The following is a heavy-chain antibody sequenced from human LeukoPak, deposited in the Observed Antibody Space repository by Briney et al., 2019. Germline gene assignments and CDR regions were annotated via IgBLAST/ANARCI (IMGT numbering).Heavy chain of an antibody. V-gene: IGHV3-30-3*01. CDR1: GFTFSSYA. D-gene: IGHD4-23*01. CDR2: ISYDGSNK. CDR3: ARDPLYGGNSGPFVY. Sequence: GGSLRLSCAASGFTFSSYAMHWVRQAPGKGLEWVAVISYDGSNKYYADSVKGRFTISRDNSKNTLYLQMNSLRAEDTAVYYCARDPLYGGNSGPFVYWGQGTLVTVSS. J-gene: IGHJ4*02.